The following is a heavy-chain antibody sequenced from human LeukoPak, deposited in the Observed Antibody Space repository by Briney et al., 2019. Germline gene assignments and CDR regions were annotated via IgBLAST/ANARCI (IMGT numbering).Heavy chain of an antibody. CDR2: IWYDGSNK. J-gene: IGHJ6*03. D-gene: IGHD3-22*01. V-gene: IGHV3-33*06. CDR1: GFTFSSYG. CDR3: EKEMGYYSMDV. Sequence: PGGSLRLSCAASGFTFSSYGMHWVRQAPGKGLELVAVIWYDGSNKYYADSVKGRFTISRDNSKNTQYLQMNSLRTEDTGVYYCEKEMGYYSMDVWGKGTTVTVPS.